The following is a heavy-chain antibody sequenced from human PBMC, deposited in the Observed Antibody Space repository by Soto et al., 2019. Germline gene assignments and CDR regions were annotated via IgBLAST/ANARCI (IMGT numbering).Heavy chain of an antibody. V-gene: IGHV4-34*01. CDR1: GESFSGYY. CDR3: ARRFSSSFYHFDY. J-gene: IGHJ4*02. Sequence: LLQQWGAGLLKPSETLSLTCAVYGESFSGYYWNWICQAPGKGLEWIGEINHLGNTNYNPSLKSRVTISVDTSKDQFSLKLTSVTATDTAVYYCARRFSSSFYHFDYWGQGTLVAVSS. D-gene: IGHD2-2*01. CDR2: INHLGNT.